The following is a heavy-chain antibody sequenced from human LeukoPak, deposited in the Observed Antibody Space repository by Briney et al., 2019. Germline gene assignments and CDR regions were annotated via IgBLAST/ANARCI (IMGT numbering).Heavy chain of an antibody. V-gene: IGHV3-33*01. Sequence: GGSLRLSCAASGFTFSSYGMHWVRQAPGKGLGWVAVIWHDGSDKYYADSVKGRITISRDKSKKTLYLQMNSLRAEDTAVYYRARDYYDSSGLDYWGQGTLVTVSS. CDR2: IWHDGSDK. CDR1: GFTFSSYG. J-gene: IGHJ4*02. CDR3: ARDYYDSSGLDY. D-gene: IGHD3-22*01.